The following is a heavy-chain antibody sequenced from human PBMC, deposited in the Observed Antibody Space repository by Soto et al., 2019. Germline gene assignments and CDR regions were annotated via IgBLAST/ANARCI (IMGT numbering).Heavy chain of an antibody. CDR3: ARLYYDYV. CDR1: GFTFGTYS. CDR2: ISYDSDTI. J-gene: IGHJ6*02. V-gene: IGHV3-48*02. D-gene: IGHD3-3*01. Sequence: LRLSCAGSGFTFGTYSMNWVRQAAGKGLEWIAYISYDSDTIQYADSVKGRFTISRDNAKNSLYLQMNSLRDEDTAVYYCARLYYDYVWGQGTTVTVSS.